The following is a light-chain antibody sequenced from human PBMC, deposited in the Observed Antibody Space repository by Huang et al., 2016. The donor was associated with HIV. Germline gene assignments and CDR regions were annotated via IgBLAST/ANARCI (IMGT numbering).Light chain of an antibody. CDR1: ASIGNN. CDR3: QQYNNWPMYT. V-gene: IGKV3-15*01. CDR2: GAS. Sequence: EIVMTQSPVTLSVSPGERATLACRASASIGNNLAWYQQQPGQAPSLLRYGASTRAAAVQARFSGSGSGTEFTLTISSPQSEDFAVYFCQQYNNWPMYTFGQGTKLEIK. J-gene: IGKJ2*01.